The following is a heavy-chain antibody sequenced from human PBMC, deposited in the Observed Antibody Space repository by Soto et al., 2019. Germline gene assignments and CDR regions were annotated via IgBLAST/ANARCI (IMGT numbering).Heavy chain of an antibody. D-gene: IGHD2-15*01. J-gene: IGHJ5*01. CDR1: GDSISTGDYF. CDR3: ARGRYCLTGRCFPNWFDS. Sequence: SETLSLTCSVSGDSISTGDYFWAWIRQPPGQALEYIGYIYKSTTTYYNPSFESRVAISLDTSKSQFSLNVTSVTAADTAVYFCARGRYCLTGRCFPNWFDSWGQGTLVTASS. CDR2: IYKSTTT. V-gene: IGHV4-30-4*01.